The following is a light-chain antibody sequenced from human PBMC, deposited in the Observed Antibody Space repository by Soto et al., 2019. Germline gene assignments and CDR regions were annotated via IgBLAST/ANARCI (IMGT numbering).Light chain of an antibody. J-gene: IGKJ3*01. CDR1: QSISNY. CDR2: AAS. Sequence: DIQMTQSPSSLSASVGDRVTVTCRAGQSISNYLAWYQQKPGKVPKLLIYAASTLQSGVPSRFSGSGSGTDFTLTISSLQPEDVATYYCQKYNSAPRTFGPGTKVDIK. V-gene: IGKV1-27*01. CDR3: QKYNSAPRT.